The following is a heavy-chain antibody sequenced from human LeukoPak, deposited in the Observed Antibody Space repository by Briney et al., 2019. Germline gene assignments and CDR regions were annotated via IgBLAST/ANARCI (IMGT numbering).Heavy chain of an antibody. CDR1: GFTFSSYA. V-gene: IGHV3-23*01. D-gene: IGHD4-17*01. CDR2: ISESGGST. J-gene: IGHJ4*02. CDR3: ARDGGTVTGYFDY. Sequence: PGGSLRLSCAASGFTFSSYAMTWVRQAPGKGLEWVSGISESGGSTYYADSVKGRFTISRDNSKNTLYLQMNSLRAEDTAVYYCARDGGTVTGYFDYWGQGTLVTVSS.